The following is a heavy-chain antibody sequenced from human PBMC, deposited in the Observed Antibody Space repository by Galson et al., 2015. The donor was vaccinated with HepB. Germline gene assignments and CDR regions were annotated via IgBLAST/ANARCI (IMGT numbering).Heavy chain of an antibody. V-gene: IGHV5-51*01. J-gene: IGHJ2*01. CDR3: ARFFLERDDYDAYNYFDL. CDR1: GYTFRNSW. CDR2: MHPGDSKI. D-gene: IGHD3-16*01. Sequence: QSGAAVKKPGESLNISCEVSGYTFRNSWIGWVRQVPGKGLEGLGNMHPGDSKITYSPSFQGQVTFSADEYINTAYLQWSSLKASDTTTDYCARFFLERDDYDAYNYFDLWGRGTRVSVSS.